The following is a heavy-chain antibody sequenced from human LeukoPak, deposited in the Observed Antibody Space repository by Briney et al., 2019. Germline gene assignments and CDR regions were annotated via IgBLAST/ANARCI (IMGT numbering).Heavy chain of an antibody. CDR2: INQDENHK. CDR3: ARAGSHWHYVY. CDR1: GFTFSPYW. Sequence: PGGSLRLSCAASGFTFSPYWMTWVRQAPGQRLEWVASINQDENHKHYVASVKGRFTISRDNAKNSLSLQMNNLRVEDTAVYYCARAGSHWHYVYWGQGTVVTVSS. J-gene: IGHJ4*02. V-gene: IGHV3-7*01. D-gene: IGHD3-10*01.